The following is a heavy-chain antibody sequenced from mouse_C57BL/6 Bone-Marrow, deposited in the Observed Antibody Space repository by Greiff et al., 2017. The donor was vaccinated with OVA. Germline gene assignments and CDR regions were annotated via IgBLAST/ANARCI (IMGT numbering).Heavy chain of an antibody. CDR3: AREVYRAY. V-gene: IGHV1-59*01. CDR1: GYTFTSYW. Sequence: VQLQQSGAELVRPGTSVKLSCKASGYTFTSYWMHWVKQRPGQGLEWIGVIDPSDSYTNYNQKFKGKATLTVDTSSSTAYMQLSSLTSEDSAVYYCAREVYRAYWGQGTLVTVSA. J-gene: IGHJ3*01. D-gene: IGHD2-14*01. CDR2: IDPSDSYT.